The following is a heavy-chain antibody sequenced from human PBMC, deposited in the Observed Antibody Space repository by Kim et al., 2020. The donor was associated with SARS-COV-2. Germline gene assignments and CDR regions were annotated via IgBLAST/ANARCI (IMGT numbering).Heavy chain of an antibody. J-gene: IGHJ4*02. D-gene: IGHD3-16*01. Sequence: GGSLRLSCAASGFTFTTYSMSWVRQAPGKGLEWVANIKQDGGKKYYVDSVKGRFTISRDNAKNTLYLQMNSLRVEDTAVYYCARALRGSRQWYVAFYFDSWGQGTLVTVSS. CDR3: ARALRGSRQWYVAFYFDS. V-gene: IGHV3-7*03. CDR1: GFTFTTYS. CDR2: IKQDGGKK.